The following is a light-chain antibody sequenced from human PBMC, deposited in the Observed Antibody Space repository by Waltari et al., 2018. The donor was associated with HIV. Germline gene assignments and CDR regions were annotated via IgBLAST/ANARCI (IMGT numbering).Light chain of an antibody. CDR1: ERISSSS. CDR3: QQSGGSPRFT. Sequence: EIVLTQSPGTLSLSPGERATLSCRASERISSSSLAWYQQKPGQAPRLLIYVVSSRATGVPDRFSVSGSGTDFTLTISRLEPEDFAVYYCQQSGGSPRFTFGQGTKLEI. J-gene: IGKJ2*01. V-gene: IGKV3-20*01. CDR2: VVS.